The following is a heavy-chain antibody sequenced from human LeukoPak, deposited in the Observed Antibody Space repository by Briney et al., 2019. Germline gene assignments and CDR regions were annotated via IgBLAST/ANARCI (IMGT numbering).Heavy chain of an antibody. CDR1: GFTFSSYS. CDR3: ARPNSPYCGGDCYLFDY. CDR2: ISSSSSYI. J-gene: IGHJ4*02. Sequence: PGGSLRLSCAASGFTFSSYSMNWVRQAPGKGLEWVSSISSSSSYIYYADSVKGRFTISRDNAKNSLYLQMNSLRAEDTAVYYCARPNSPYCGGDCYLFDYWGQGTLVTVSS. V-gene: IGHV3-21*01. D-gene: IGHD2-21*02.